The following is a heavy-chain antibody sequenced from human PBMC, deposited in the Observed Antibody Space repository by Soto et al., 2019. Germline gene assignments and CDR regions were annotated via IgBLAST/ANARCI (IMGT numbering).Heavy chain of an antibody. CDR1: GGSVSSGSYY. D-gene: IGHD6-13*01. Sequence: PSETLSLTCTVSGGSVSSGSYYWSWIRQPPGKGLEWIGYIYYSGSTNYNPSLKSRVTISVDKSKNQFSLKLSSVTAADTAVYYCARGYGRSSWYEGYYYYYYGMDVWGQGTTVTVSS. J-gene: IGHJ6*02. V-gene: IGHV4-61*01. CDR3: ARGYGRSSWYEGYYYYYYGMDV. CDR2: IYYSGST.